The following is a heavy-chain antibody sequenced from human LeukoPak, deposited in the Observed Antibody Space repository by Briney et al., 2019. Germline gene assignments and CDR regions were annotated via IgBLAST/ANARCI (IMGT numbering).Heavy chain of an antibody. D-gene: IGHD3-22*01. V-gene: IGHV1-69*13. CDR1: GGTFSSYA. CDR3: ARSPASGYYDSSGPYTGGYFDY. J-gene: IGHJ4*02. Sequence: SVKVSCKASGGTFSSYAISWVRQAPGQGLEWMGGIIPIFGTANYAQKFQGRVTITADESTSTAYMELSSLRSEDTAVYYCARSPASGYYDSSGPYTGGYFDYWGQGTLVTVSS. CDR2: IIPIFGTA.